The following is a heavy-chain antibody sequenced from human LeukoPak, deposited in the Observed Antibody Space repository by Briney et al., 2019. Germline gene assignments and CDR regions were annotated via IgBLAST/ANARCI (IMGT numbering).Heavy chain of an antibody. V-gene: IGHV3-23*01. J-gene: IGHJ6*03. CDR3: ARNSLRTALYYMDV. CDR1: GFAFSSYA. CDR2: ISGSGGST. Sequence: PGGSLRLSCAASGFAFSSYAMSWDRQAPGKGLEWVSAISGSGGSTYYADSVKGRFTISRDNSKNTLYLQMNSLRAEDTAVYYCARNSLRTALYYMDVWGQGTTVTVSS.